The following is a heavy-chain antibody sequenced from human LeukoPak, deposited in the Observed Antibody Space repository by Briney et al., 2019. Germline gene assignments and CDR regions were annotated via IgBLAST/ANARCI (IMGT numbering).Heavy chain of an antibody. Sequence: PGGSLRLSCAASGFTFSTYAMTWVRQAPGKGLEWVSSISDSGGRTYYADSVKDRFIISRDNSKNALYLQMNSLRAEDTAVYYCAKDEVDYWGQGTLVTVSS. CDR3: AKDEVDY. V-gene: IGHV3-23*01. CDR2: ISDSGGRT. J-gene: IGHJ4*02. CDR1: GFTFSTYA.